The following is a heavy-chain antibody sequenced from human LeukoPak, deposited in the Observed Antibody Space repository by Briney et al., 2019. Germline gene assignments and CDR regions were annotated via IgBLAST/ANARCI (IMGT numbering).Heavy chain of an antibody. CDR2: ISGSGGST. Sequence: PGGSLRLSCAASGFTFSSYAMNWVRQAPGKGLEWVSTISGSGGSTYYADSVKGRYTISRDNSKNTLYLQMNSLRAEDTAVYYCARDLTGSNYFDYWGQGTLVTVSS. D-gene: IGHD7-27*01. CDR1: GFTFSSYA. V-gene: IGHV3-23*01. CDR3: ARDLTGSNYFDY. J-gene: IGHJ4*02.